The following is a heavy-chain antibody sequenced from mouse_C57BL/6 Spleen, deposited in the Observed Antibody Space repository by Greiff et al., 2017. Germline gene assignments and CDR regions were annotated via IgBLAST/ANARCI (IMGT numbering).Heavy chain of an antibody. Sequence: QVQLQQPGAELVMPGASVKLSCKASGYTFTSYWMHWVKQRPGQGLEWIGEIDPSDSSTNYNQKFKGKSTLTVDKSSSTAYMQLSSLTSEDSAVYYCARQTGTGAWFAYWGQGTLVTVSA. J-gene: IGHJ3*01. CDR2: IDPSDSST. V-gene: IGHV1-69*01. CDR1: GYTFTSYW. CDR3: ARQTGTGAWFAY. D-gene: IGHD4-1*01.